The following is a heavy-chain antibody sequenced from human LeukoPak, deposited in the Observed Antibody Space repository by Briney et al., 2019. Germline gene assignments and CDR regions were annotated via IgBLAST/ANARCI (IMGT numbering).Heavy chain of an antibody. CDR3: ARGAFRGGFDY. CDR2: INGDGSRT. D-gene: IGHD2/OR15-2a*01. V-gene: IGHV3-74*01. J-gene: IGHJ4*02. Sequence: GGSLRLSCAASGFTFSSYWMYWVRQAPGKGLVWVSRINGDGSRTNYADSVKGRFTISRDNAKNALYLQMNSLRVEDTAVYYCARGAFRGGFDYWGQGTLVTVS. CDR1: GFTFSSYW.